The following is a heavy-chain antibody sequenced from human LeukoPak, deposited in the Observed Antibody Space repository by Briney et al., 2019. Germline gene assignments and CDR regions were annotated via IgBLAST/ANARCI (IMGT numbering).Heavy chain of an antibody. CDR2: INYSGTT. CDR1: AGSINRRSYY. V-gene: IGHV4-39*01. CDR3: ATSDFGASGLCDY. Sequence: SETLSLTCTLAAGSINRRSYYWAWIRQPPGKGLEWIGTINYSGTTYYNPSLKSRVTISVDTSKNQFSLKLNSVTAADTAVYYCATSDFGASGLCDYWGQGSLVTVSS. J-gene: IGHJ4*02. D-gene: IGHD4-17*01.